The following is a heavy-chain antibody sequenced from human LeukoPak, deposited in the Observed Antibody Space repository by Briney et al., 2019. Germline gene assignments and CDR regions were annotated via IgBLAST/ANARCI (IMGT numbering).Heavy chain of an antibody. CDR1: GFTFSSYA. D-gene: IGHD6-19*01. CDR3: AKAVAGPGYYYGMDV. V-gene: IGHV3-30*04. CDR2: ISYDGSNK. J-gene: IGHJ6*04. Sequence: GGSLRLSCAASGFTFSSYAMHWVRQAPGKGLEWVAVISYDGSNKYYADSVKGRFTISRDNSKNTLYLQMNSLRAEDTAVYYCAKAVAGPGYYYGMDVWGKGTTVTVSS.